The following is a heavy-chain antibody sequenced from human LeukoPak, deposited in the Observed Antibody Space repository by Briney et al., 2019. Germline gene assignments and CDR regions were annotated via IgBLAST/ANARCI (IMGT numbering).Heavy chain of an antibody. D-gene: IGHD3-22*01. V-gene: IGHV4-59*01. Sequence: SETLSLTCTASGGSISSYYWSWIRQPPGKGLEWIGYIYYSGSTNYNPSLKSRVTISVDTSKNQFSLKLSSVTAADTAVYYCARDGSGYYHNWYFDLWGRGTLVTVSS. CDR1: GGSISSYY. CDR2: IYYSGST. J-gene: IGHJ2*01. CDR3: ARDGSGYYHNWYFDL.